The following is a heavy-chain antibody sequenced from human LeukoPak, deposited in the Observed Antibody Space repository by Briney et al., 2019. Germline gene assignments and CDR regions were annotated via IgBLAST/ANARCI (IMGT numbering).Heavy chain of an antibody. CDR3: ARQSIAARFNYYYGMDV. J-gene: IGHJ6*02. CDR2: IIPIFGAA. D-gene: IGHD6-6*01. V-gene: IGHV1-69*13. CDR1: GGTFSSYA. Sequence: SVKVSCKASGGTFSSYAINWVRQAPGQGLEWMGGIIPIFGAANYAQKFQGRVTITADESTSTAYMELSSLRSEDTAVYYCARQSIAARFNYYYGMDVWGQGTTVTVSS.